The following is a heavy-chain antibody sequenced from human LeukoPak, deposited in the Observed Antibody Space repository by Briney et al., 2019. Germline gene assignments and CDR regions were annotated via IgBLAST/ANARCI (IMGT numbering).Heavy chain of an antibody. D-gene: IGHD3-22*01. J-gene: IGHJ4*02. CDR1: GFTFGSYA. Sequence: GGSLRLSCAASGFTFGSYAMSWVRQAPGKGLEWVSAISGSGGSTYYADSVKGRFTISRDNSKNTLYLQMNSLRAEDTAVYYCAKDPGDSSGYFRVFDYWGQGTLVTVSS. CDR3: AKDPGDSSGYFRVFDY. CDR2: ISGSGGST. V-gene: IGHV3-23*01.